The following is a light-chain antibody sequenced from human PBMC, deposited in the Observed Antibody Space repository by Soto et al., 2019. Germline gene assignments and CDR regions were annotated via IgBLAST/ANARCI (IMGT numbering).Light chain of an antibody. J-gene: IGLJ2*01. Sequence: QSVLTQPPSVSGAPGQRVTISCTGSSSNIGAGYGVHWYQQLPGAAPKLLIYGNSNRPSGVPDRFSGSQSDTSASLAITGLQAEDEAYYYCQTADTSLSVVFGGGTKVTVL. CDR2: GNS. CDR1: SSNIGAGYG. CDR3: QTADTSLSVV. V-gene: IGLV1-40*01.